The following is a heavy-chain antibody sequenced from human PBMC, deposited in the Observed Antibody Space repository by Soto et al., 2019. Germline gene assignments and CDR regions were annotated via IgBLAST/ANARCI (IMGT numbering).Heavy chain of an antibody. Sequence: SDTLSLTCAVSGYSITSINWWGWIRQPPGKGLEWIGYIYYSGTTYYNPSLKSRVTISVDRSKNQFSLKLSSVTAADTAVYYCARGLGPWGQGTLVTVSS. CDR1: GYSITSINW. J-gene: IGHJ5*02. CDR2: IYYSGTT. V-gene: IGHV4-28*03. D-gene: IGHD3-10*01. CDR3: ARGLGP.